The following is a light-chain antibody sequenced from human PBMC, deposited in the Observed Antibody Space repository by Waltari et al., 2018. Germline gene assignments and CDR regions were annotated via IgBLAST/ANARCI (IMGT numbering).Light chain of an antibody. CDR3: GTWDTGLRAVV. CDR2: DIL. CDR1: GSNIGESI. V-gene: IGLV1-51*01. Sequence: QSVLTQPPSVSAAPGEKVSISCSGSGSNIGESIVSGSRHVPGTAPKFLIYDILERPSDIPHRFSGSKSGTSATLTICELQPGDEADYYCGTWDTGLRAVVFGGGTKVTVL. J-gene: IGLJ3*02.